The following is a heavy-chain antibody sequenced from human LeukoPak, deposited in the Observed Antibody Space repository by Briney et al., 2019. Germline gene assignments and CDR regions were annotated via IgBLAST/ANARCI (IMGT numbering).Heavy chain of an antibody. Sequence: GGSLRLSCAASGFTFSSYAMSWVRQAPGKGLEWVSAISGSGGSTYYADSVKGRFTISRDNSKNTLYLQMNSLRAEDTAVYYRAKGHTDSPEGRITIFGVVIRPSHHWGQGTLVTVSS. J-gene: IGHJ4*02. V-gene: IGHV3-23*01. D-gene: IGHD3-3*01. CDR1: GFTFSSYA. CDR3: AKGHTDSPEGRITIFGVVIRPSHH. CDR2: ISGSGGST.